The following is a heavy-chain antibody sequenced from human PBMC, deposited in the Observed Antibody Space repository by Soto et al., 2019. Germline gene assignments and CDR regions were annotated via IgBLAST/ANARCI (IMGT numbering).Heavy chain of an antibody. CDR3: ATRTDYYYGSGSLGGMDV. CDR2: IYYSGSI. D-gene: IGHD3-10*01. J-gene: IGHJ6*02. V-gene: IGHV4-39*07. Sequence: SETLSLTWSVSGGSLSSISYYWGWLRQPPGNGLEWIGNIYYSGSIYYNPSLKSRVTISVDTSKNQFSLKLSSVTAADTAVYYCATRTDYYYGSGSLGGMDVGGQGPTVT. CDR1: GGSLSSISYY.